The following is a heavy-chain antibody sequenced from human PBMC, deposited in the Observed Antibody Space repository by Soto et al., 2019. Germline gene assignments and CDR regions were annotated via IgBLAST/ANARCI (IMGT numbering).Heavy chain of an antibody. J-gene: IGHJ4*02. CDR3: ARDQVRGYSYGFDY. Sequence: QVQLVESGGGVVQPGRSLRLSCAASGFTFSSYGMHWVRQAPGKGLEWVAVIWYDGSNKYYADSVKGRFTISRDNSKNALYLQMNSLRAEDTAVSSCARDQVRGYSYGFDYWGQGTLVTVSS. D-gene: IGHD5-18*01. CDR1: GFTFSSYG. V-gene: IGHV3-33*01. CDR2: IWYDGSNK.